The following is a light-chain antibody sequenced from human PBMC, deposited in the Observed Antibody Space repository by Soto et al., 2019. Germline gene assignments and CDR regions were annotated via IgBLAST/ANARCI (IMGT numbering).Light chain of an antibody. CDR1: SSDVGGYNY. CDR3: CSYAGSYVV. J-gene: IGLJ2*01. CDR2: DVS. Sequence: QSALTQPRSVSGSPGQSVTISCTGTSSDVGGYNYVSWYQQHPGKAPKLMIYDVSKRPSGVPDRFSGSKSGNTASLTISGLQAEEGADYYCCSYAGSYVVFGGGTK. V-gene: IGLV2-11*01.